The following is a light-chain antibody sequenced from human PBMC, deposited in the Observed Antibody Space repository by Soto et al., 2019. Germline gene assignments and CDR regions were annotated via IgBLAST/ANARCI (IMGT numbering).Light chain of an antibody. CDR3: QQYNNWLIT. J-gene: IGKJ5*01. CDR2: GAS. V-gene: IGKV3-15*01. Sequence: EIVMTQSPATLSVSPGERATLSCRASQSVSSNLAWYQQKPGQAPRLRIYGASTRATGIPARFSGSGSGTEFNLTLSSLQSEDFAVYYCQQYNNWLITFGQGTRLESK. CDR1: QSVSSN.